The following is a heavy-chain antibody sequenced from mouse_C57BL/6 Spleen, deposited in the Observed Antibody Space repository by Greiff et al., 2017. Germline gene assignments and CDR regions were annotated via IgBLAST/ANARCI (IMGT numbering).Heavy chain of an antibody. V-gene: IGHV1-55*01. CDR3: ARSGNYYGYFDV. D-gene: IGHD3-2*02. CDR1: GYTFTSYW. J-gene: IGHJ1*03. CDR2: IYPGSGST. Sequence: QVQLQQPGAELVKPGASVKMSCKASGYTFTSYWITWVKQRPGQGLEWIGDIYPGSGSTNYNEKFKCKATLTVDTSSSTAYMQLSSLTSEDSAVYYCARSGNYYGYFDVWGTGTTVTVSS.